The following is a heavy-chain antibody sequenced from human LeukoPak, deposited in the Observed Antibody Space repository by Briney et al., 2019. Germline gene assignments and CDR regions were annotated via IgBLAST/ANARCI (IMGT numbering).Heavy chain of an antibody. CDR1: GFTFSSYA. CDR2: ISGMGANT. J-gene: IGHJ4*02. V-gene: IGHV3-23*01. CDR3: ANSPSSHRPEYRYFDY. D-gene: IGHD2-2*02. Sequence: TGGSLRLSCAASGFTFSSYAMSWVRQAPGKGLEWVSGISGMGANTYYADSVKGRFTISRDNSKNTLYLQMNSLRAEDTAVYYCANSPSSHRPEYRYFDYWGQGTLVTVSS.